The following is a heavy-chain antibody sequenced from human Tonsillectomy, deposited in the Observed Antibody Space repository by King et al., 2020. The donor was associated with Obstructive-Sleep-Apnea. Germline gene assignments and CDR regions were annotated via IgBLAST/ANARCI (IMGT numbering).Heavy chain of an antibody. J-gene: IGHJ6*02. CDR3: AREGQLAPYYYYYGMDV. CDR1: GYTFTSYG. Sequence: QLVQSGAEVKKPGASVKVSCKASGYTFTSYGISWVRQAPGQGLEWMGWISAYNGNTNYAQKLQGRVTMTTDTSTSTAYMELRSLRSDDTAVYYCAREGQLAPYYYYYGMDVWGQGTTVTVSS. CDR2: ISAYNGNT. D-gene: IGHD6-13*01. V-gene: IGHV1-18*01.